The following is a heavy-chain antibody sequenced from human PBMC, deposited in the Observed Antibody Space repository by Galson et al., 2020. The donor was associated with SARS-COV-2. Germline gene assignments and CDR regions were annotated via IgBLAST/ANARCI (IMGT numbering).Heavy chain of an antibody. CDR3: ARGTVNEATVTTSNWFDP. Sequence: SETLSLTCTVSGGSISSSSYYWGWIRQPPGKGLEWIGSIYYSGSTYYNPSLKSRVTISVDTSKNQFSLKLSSVTAADTAVYYCARGTVNEATVTTSNWFDPWGQGTLVTVSS. CDR1: GGSISSSSYY. J-gene: IGHJ5*02. V-gene: IGHV4-39*07. CDR2: IYYSGST. D-gene: IGHD4-17*01.